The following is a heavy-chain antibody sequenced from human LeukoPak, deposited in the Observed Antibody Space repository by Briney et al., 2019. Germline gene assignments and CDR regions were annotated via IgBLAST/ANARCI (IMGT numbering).Heavy chain of an antibody. CDR1: GFTFSSYA. J-gene: IGHJ3*02. CDR2: ISGSGGST. CDR3: AKDSGYDGGGYDAFDI. Sequence: GGSLTLSCAASGFTFSSYAMSWVRQAPGKGLEWVSAISGSGGSTYYADSVKGRFTISRDNSKNTLYLQMNSLRAEDTAVYYCAKDSGYDGGGYDAFDIWGQGTMVTVSS. V-gene: IGHV3-23*01. D-gene: IGHD5-12*01.